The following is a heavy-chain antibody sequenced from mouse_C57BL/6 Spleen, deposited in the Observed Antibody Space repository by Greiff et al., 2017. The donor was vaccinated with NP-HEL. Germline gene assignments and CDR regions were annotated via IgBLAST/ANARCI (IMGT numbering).Heavy chain of an antibody. Sequence: QVQLQQSGAELVKPGASVKLSCKASGYTFTSYWMQWVKQRPGQGLEWIGEIDPSDSYTNYNQKFKGKATLTVDTSSSTAYMQLSSLTSEDSAVYYCARQTNWDRYFDVWGTGTTVTVSS. CDR3: ARQTNWDRYFDV. J-gene: IGHJ1*03. CDR1: GYTFTSYW. D-gene: IGHD4-1*01. CDR2: IDPSDSYT. V-gene: IGHV1-50*01.